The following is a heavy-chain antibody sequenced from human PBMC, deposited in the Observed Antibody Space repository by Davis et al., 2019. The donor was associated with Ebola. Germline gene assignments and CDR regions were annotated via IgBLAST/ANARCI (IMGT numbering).Heavy chain of an antibody. Sequence: MPSETLSLTCTVSGGSVSSGAYYWNWIRQPPGKGLEWIGYIYHSGTTNYNPSLRGRVTISVDTSKNQFSLKLSSVTAADTAVYYCARHQVVATRRAAFDIWGQGTTVTVSS. CDR1: GGSVSSGAYY. V-gene: IGHV4-61*08. J-gene: IGHJ3*02. CDR2: IYHSGTT. D-gene: IGHD2-15*01. CDR3: ARHQVVATRRAAFDI.